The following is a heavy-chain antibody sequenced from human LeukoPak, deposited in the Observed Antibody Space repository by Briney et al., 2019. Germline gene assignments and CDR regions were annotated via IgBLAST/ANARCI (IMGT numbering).Heavy chain of an antibody. V-gene: IGHV4-34*01. D-gene: IGHD6-19*01. J-gene: IGHJ5*02. CDR2: INHSGST. CDR1: GGSFSGYY. CDR3: ARTIAVAGRVSPGRFDP. Sequence: PSETLSLTCAVYGGSFSGYYWSWIRQPPGKGLEWIGEINHSGSTNYNPSLKSRVTISVDTSKNQFSLKLSSVTAADTAVYYCARTIAVAGRVSPGRFDPWGQGTLVTVSS.